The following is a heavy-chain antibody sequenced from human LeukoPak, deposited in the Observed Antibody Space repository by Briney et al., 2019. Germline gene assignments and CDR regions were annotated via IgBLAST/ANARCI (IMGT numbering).Heavy chain of an antibody. Sequence: TSSETLSLTCTVSGGSISSYYWSWIRQPAGKGLEWIGRIYTSGSTNYNPSLKSRVTMSVDTSKNQFSLKLSSVTAADTAVYYCARDARSITIFGVVGNWFDPWGQGTLVTVSS. CDR2: IYTSGST. V-gene: IGHV4-4*07. J-gene: IGHJ5*02. D-gene: IGHD3-3*01. CDR1: GGSISSYY. CDR3: ARDARSITIFGVVGNWFDP.